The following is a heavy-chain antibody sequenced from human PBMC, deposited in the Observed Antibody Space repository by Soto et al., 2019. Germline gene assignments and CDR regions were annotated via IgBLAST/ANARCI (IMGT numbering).Heavy chain of an antibody. V-gene: IGHV3-33*01. CDR3: ARDSGSSSSRPGAQFDY. Sequence: GGSLRLSCAASGFTFSSYGMHWVRQAPGKGLEWVAVIWYDGSNKYYADSVKGRFTISRDNSKNTLYLQMNSLRAEDTAVYYCARDSGSSSSRPGAQFDYWGQGTLVTVSS. J-gene: IGHJ4*02. CDR1: GFTFSSYG. D-gene: IGHD6-6*01. CDR2: IWYDGSNK.